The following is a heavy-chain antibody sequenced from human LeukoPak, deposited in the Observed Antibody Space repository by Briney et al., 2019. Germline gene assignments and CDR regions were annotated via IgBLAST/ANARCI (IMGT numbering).Heavy chain of an antibody. CDR3: ARAAGSGGRSWFDP. CDR1: GGSISSCY. CDR2: IYTSGST. D-gene: IGHD6-25*01. J-gene: IGHJ5*02. V-gene: IGHV4-4*07. Sequence: SETLSLTCTVSGGSISSCYWSWIRQPAGKGLEWIGRIYTSGSTNYNPSLKSRVTMSVDTSKNQFSLKLSSVTAADTAVYYCARAAGSGGRSWFDPWGQGTLVTVSS.